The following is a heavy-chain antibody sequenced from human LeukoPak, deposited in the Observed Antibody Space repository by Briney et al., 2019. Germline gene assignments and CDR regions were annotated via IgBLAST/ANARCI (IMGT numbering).Heavy chain of an antibody. J-gene: IGHJ4*02. CDR1: GFTFSSYW. D-gene: IGHD3-10*01. CDR3: ARDDYGSGSYSLFHSFDY. Sequence: GGSLRLSCAASGFTFSSYWMSWVRQAPGKGPEGVANIKQDGREKYYVDSVKGRFTISRDNAKNSLYLQMNSVRAEDTAVYYCARDDYGSGSYSLFHSFDYWGEGTLVTVS. V-gene: IGHV3-7*01. CDR2: IKQDGREK.